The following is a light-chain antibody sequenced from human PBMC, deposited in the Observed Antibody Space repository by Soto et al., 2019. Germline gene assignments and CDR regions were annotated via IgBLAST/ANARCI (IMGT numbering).Light chain of an antibody. CDR3: QQYHRSPQT. V-gene: IGKV3-20*01. CDR1: QTVGGNF. CDR2: GAS. J-gene: IGKJ1*01. Sequence: EIVLTQSPATLSLSPGERAALSCRASQTVGGNFLAWYQQKPGQAPRLLIYGASTRATGIPDRFSGSGSGTDFTLTISRLEPEDFAVYYCQQYHRSPQTFGQGTKVDIK.